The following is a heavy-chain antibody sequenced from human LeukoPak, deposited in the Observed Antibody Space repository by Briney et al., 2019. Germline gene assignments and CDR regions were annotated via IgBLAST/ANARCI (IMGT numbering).Heavy chain of an antibody. CDR3: AKAYSGGWSIRDYYGMDV. V-gene: IGHV3-23*01. CDR1: GFTFSSYA. Sequence: PGGSLRLSCAASGFTFSSYAMSWVRQAPGKGLEWVSAISGSGGSTYYADSVKGRFTISRDNSKNTLYLQMNSLRAEDTAVYYCAKAYSGGWSIRDYYGMDVWGQGTTVTVSS. CDR2: ISGSGGST. D-gene: IGHD6-19*01. J-gene: IGHJ6*02.